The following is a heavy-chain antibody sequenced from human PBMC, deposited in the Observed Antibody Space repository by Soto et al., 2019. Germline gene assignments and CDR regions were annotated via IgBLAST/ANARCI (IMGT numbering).Heavy chain of an antibody. CDR2: INHSGST. Sequence: PSETLSLTCAVYGGSFSGYYWSWIRQPPGKGLEWIGEINHSGSTNYNPSLKSRVTISVDTSKNQFSLKLSSVTAADTAVYYCARKLGVVAATVNWFDPWGQGTLVTVSS. CDR1: GGSFSGYY. CDR3: ARKLGVVAATVNWFDP. V-gene: IGHV4-34*01. J-gene: IGHJ5*02. D-gene: IGHD2-15*01.